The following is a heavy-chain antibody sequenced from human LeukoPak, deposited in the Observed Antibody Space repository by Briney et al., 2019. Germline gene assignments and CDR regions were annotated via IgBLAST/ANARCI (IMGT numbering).Heavy chain of an antibody. CDR2: VSGTSEYI. CDR3: ARWYSSSWYYYFDY. J-gene: IGHJ4*02. Sequence: PGGSLRLSCAASGFSFSTYSMIWVRQAPGKGLEWVSSVSGTSEYIYYADSVRGRFTISRDNAKNTVYLQMNSLRAEDTAVYYCARWYSSSWYYYFDYWGQGTLVTVSS. CDR1: GFSFSTYS. V-gene: IGHV3-21*06. D-gene: IGHD6-13*01.